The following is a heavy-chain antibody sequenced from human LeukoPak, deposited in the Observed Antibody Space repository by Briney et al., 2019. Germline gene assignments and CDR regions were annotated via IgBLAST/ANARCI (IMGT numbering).Heavy chain of an antibody. J-gene: IGHJ4*02. CDR1: GFTFDDYA. Sequence: GGSLRLSCAASGFTFDDYAMHWVRQAPGKGLEWVSLISWDGGSTYYADSVKGRFTISRDNSKNFLYLQMNSLGAEDTALYYCAKDATYYYDSSGYYPDYWGQGTLVTVSS. D-gene: IGHD3-22*01. CDR2: ISWDGGST. CDR3: AKDATYYYDSSGYYPDY. V-gene: IGHV3-43D*03.